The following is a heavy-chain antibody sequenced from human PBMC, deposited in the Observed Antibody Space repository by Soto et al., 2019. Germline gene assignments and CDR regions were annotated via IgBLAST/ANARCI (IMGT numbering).Heavy chain of an antibody. V-gene: IGHV4-34*01. CDR3: ARYNWNANWFDP. CDR1: GGSFSGYY. J-gene: IGHJ5*02. Sequence: SETLSLTCAVYGGSFSGYYWSWIRQPPGKGLEWIGEINHSGSTNYNPSLKSRVTISVDTSKNQFSLKLSSVTAADTAVYYCARYNWNANWFDPWGQGTLVTSPQ. D-gene: IGHD1-20*01. CDR2: INHSGST.